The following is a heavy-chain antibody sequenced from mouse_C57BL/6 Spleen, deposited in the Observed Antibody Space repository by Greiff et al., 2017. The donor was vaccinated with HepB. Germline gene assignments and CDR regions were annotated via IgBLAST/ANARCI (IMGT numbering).Heavy chain of an antibody. J-gene: IGHJ2*01. CDR3: TRGRQLRLPYYFDY. V-gene: IGHV1-5*01. CDR2: IYPGNRDT. D-gene: IGHD3-2*02. Sequence: EVQLQQSGTVLARPGASVKMSCKTSGYTFTSYWMHWVKQRPGQGLEWIGAIYPGNRDTSYNQKFKGKAKLTAVTSASTAYMELSSLTNEDSAVYYCTRGRQLRLPYYFDYWGQGTTLTVSS. CDR1: GYTFTSYW.